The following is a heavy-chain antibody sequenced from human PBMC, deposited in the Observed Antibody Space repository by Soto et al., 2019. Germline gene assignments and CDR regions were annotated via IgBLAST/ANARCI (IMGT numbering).Heavy chain of an antibody. Sequence: WGSLRLSCAASGFSLSDYYMSWIRQAPGEGLEWVSYISSSGSTTHYADSVKGRFTISKDNAKNSVYLQMNSLRAEDTAVYYCARVRGDSSGSYYFDYWGQGTLVTVSS. CDR2: ISSSGSTT. J-gene: IGHJ4*02. CDR1: GFSLSDYY. V-gene: IGHV3-11*01. D-gene: IGHD3-22*01. CDR3: ARVRGDSSGSYYFDY.